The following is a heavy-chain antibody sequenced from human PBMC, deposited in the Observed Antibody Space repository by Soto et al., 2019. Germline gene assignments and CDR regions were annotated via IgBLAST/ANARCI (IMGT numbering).Heavy chain of an antibody. CDR1: GGTFSRYT. CDR2: IIPILDIP. Sequence: QVQLVQSGAEVKKPGSSVKVSCKASGGTFSRYTISWVRQAPGQGLEWMGRIIPILDIPNYAQNFQGRVTITAAKSTSTACMELSSLRSDDTAVYYCASHFTGVLVLGASPPGGDNYGWDVWCQGTTVTVSS. CDR3: ASHFTGVLVLGASPPGGDNYGWDV. J-gene: IGHJ6*02. V-gene: IGHV1-69*02. D-gene: IGHD2-15*01.